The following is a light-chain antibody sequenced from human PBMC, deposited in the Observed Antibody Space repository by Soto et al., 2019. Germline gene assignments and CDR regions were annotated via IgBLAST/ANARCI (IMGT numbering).Light chain of an antibody. Sequence: EIVFTLSPCTLSLSQGERATLSCRASHSIPNSYVAWYQQRPGQAPRLLLYGAYNRATGIPDRFSGSGSGTDFTLTISRLEPEDFAMYYCQQYGGSPWTFGQGTKVDIK. J-gene: IGKJ1*01. CDR2: GAY. CDR3: QQYGGSPWT. CDR1: HSIPNSY. V-gene: IGKV3-20*01.